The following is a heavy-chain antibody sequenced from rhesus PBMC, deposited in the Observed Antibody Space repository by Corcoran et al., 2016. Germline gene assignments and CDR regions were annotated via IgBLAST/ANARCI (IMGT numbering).Heavy chain of an antibody. J-gene: IGHJ4*01. CDR1: GFTFSRSA. CDR3: ARVIYANYFDY. Sequence: EVQLVESGGGLVPPGGYLRLSCAASGFTFSRSAMHWVRQASGKGLEGVGRIRTKSNNYETGYAASVKGRFTISRDDSKNTAYLQMNSLKTEDTAVYYCARVIYANYFDYWGQGVLVTVSS. D-gene: IGHD2-27*01. V-gene: IGHV3-118*01. CDR2: IRTKSNNYET.